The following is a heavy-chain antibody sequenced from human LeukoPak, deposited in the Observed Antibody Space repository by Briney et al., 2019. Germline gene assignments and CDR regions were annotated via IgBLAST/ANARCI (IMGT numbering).Heavy chain of an antibody. Sequence: GGSLRLSCAGSGFTFSNYAMTWVRQAPGKGLEWVSSVSGSGRNTFYPDSVEGRFTISRDNSKNTVYLQMNSLRADDTAVYYCAKIAVAAYWGQETLVTVSS. CDR2: VSGSGRNT. CDR3: AKIAVAAY. V-gene: IGHV3-23*01. CDR1: GFTFSNYA. D-gene: IGHD6-19*01. J-gene: IGHJ4*02.